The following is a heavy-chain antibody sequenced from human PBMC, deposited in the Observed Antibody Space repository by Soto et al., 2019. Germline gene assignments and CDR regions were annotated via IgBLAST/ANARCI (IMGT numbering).Heavy chain of an antibody. CDR2: ISYDGSNK. V-gene: IGHV3-30-3*01. J-gene: IGHJ4*02. D-gene: IGHD1-26*01. CDR1: GFTFSSYA. Sequence: QVQLVESGGGVVQPGRSLRLSCAASGFTFSSYAMHWVRQAPGKGLEWVAVISYDGSNKYYADSVKGRFTISRDNSKNPLYLQINSLRAEDTAVYYCARDTGSYYGRFDYWGQGTLVTVSS. CDR3: ARDTGSYYGRFDY.